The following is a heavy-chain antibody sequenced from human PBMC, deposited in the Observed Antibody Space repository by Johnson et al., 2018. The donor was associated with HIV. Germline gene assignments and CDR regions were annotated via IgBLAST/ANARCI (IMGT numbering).Heavy chain of an antibody. V-gene: IGHV3-66*01. CDR1: GFTVSNNF. Sequence: EVQLLESGGGLVQPGGSLRLSCAASGFTVSNNFMSWVRQAPGKGLEWVSVIYSGGSTYYADSVKGRFTISRDNSKNSLYLQMNSLRAGDTAVYYCARRADAFDIWGQGTMVTVSS. J-gene: IGHJ3*02. CDR3: ARRADAFDI. CDR2: IYSGGST.